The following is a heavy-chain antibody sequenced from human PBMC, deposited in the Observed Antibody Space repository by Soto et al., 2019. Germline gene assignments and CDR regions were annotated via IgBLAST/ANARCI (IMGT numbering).Heavy chain of an antibody. CDR3: ARDGNIVVVVAATGWFDP. CDR2: ISYDGSNK. V-gene: IGHV3-30-3*01. Sequence: GGSLRLSCAASGFTFSSYAMHWVRQAPGKGLEWVAVISYDGSNKYYADSVKGRFTISRDNSKNTLYLQMNSLRAEDTAVYHCARDGNIVVVVAATGWFDPWGQGTLVTVSS. D-gene: IGHD2-15*01. J-gene: IGHJ5*02. CDR1: GFTFSSYA.